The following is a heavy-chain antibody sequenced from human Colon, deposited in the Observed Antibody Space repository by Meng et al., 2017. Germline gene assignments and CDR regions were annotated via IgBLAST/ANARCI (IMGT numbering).Heavy chain of an antibody. CDR1: GYIFTTYG. J-gene: IGHJ4*02. D-gene: IGHD6-19*01. CDR2: ISAYNGNT. Sequence: QVQLVQSGAEVKKPGASVKVSCKASGYIFTTYGISWVRQAPGEGLEWMGWISAYNGNTNSAQKFQDRVTTTTDTSTNTAYMELRSLRSDDTAMYYCARDRQWLGSDYWGQGTLVTVSS. V-gene: IGHV1-18*01. CDR3: ARDRQWLGSDY.